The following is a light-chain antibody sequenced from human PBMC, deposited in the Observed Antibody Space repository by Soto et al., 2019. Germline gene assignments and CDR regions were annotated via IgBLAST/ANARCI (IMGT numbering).Light chain of an antibody. J-gene: IGKJ4*01. V-gene: IGKV1-8*01. CDR3: QQYYSYPLT. CDR1: QGISSY. Sequence: AMRMTQSPSSLSASTGDRVTITCRASQGISSYLAWYQQKPGKAPKLLIYAASTLQSGVPSRFSGSGSGTDFTLTISCLQSEDFATYYCQQYYSYPLTSGGGTKV. CDR2: AAS.